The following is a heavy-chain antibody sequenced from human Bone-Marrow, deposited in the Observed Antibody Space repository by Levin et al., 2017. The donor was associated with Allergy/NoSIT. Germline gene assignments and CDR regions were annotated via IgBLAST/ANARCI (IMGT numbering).Heavy chain of an antibody. D-gene: IGHD3-10*01. Sequence: PSETLSLTCAVSGGSISSSNWWSWVRQPPGKGLEWIGEIYHSGSTNYNPSLKSRVTISVDKSKNQFSLKLSSVTAADTAVYYCAGSYYYGSGSYYTQGFDPWGQGTLVTVSS. CDR3: AGSYYYGSGSYYTQGFDP. CDR2: IYHSGST. CDR1: GGSISSSNW. V-gene: IGHV4-4*02. J-gene: IGHJ5*02.